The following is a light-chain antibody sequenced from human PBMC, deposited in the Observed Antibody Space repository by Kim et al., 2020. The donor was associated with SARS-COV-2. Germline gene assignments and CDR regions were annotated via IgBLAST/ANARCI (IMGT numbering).Light chain of an antibody. CDR3: NSRDSTGKRWV. V-gene: IGLV3-19*01. CDR1: SLRSYY. Sequence: SSELTQDPAVSVALGQTVKITCQGDSLRSYYASWYQQKPGQAPILVIYGRNNRPSGIPDRFSGSSSVNTASLTITRAQAEDEADYYCNSRDSTGKRWVFG. J-gene: IGLJ1*01. CDR2: GRN.